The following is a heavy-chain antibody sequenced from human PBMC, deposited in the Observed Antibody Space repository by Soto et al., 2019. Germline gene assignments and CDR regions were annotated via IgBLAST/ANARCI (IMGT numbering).Heavy chain of an antibody. V-gene: IGHV1-69*13. CDR2: IIPTFGTA. D-gene: IGHD2-15*01. J-gene: IGHJ4*02. CDR1: GGTFSSYA. CDR3: ARDPRYCSGGGCYGTELHFDY. Sequence: SVKVSCKASGGTFSSYAISWVRQAPGQGLEWMGGIIPTFGTANYAQKFQGRVTITADESTSTAYMELSSLRSEDTAVYYCARDPRYCSGGGCYGTELHFDYWGQGILVPVYS.